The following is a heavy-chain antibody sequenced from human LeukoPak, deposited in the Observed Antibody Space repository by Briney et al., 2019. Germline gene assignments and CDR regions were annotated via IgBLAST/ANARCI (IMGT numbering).Heavy chain of an antibody. CDR1: GFTFSSYS. V-gene: IGHV3-30*03. D-gene: IGHD6-19*01. J-gene: IGHJ4*02. CDR2: ISYDGSNK. CDR3: ARAGGAVAGPFDY. Sequence: GGSPRLSCAASGFTFSSYSTNWVRQAPGKGLEWVAVISYDGSNKYYADSVKGRFTISRDNSKNTLYLQMNSLRAEDTAVYYCARAGGAVAGPFDYWGQGTLVTVSS.